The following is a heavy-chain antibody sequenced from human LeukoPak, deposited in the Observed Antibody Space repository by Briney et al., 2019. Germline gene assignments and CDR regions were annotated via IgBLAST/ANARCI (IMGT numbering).Heavy chain of an antibody. CDR2: ISYSGST. J-gene: IGHJ2*01. CDR1: GGSIISYY. V-gene: IGHV4-59*01. CDR3: ARDRGITVAGRGYWYFDL. D-gene: IGHD6-19*01. Sequence: SETLSLTCTVSGGSIISYYWSWIRQPPGKGLEWMGYISYSGSTNYNPSLKSRVTISLDTSKNQVSLKLSSVTAADTAVYYCARDRGITVAGRGYWYFDLWGRGTLVTVSS.